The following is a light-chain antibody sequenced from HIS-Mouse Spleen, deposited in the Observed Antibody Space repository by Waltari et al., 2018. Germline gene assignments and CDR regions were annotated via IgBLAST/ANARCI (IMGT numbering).Light chain of an antibody. CDR3: YATDSSGNHRV. J-gene: IGLJ2*01. Sequence: SYELTQPPSVSVSPGQTARITCSGDALPKKYAYWYQQKSGQAPVLVIYEGSKRPSGIPGRFSGSSSGTMATLTISGAQVEDEADYYCYATDSSGNHRVCGGGTKLTVL. V-gene: IGLV3-10*01. CDR1: ALPKKY. CDR2: EGS.